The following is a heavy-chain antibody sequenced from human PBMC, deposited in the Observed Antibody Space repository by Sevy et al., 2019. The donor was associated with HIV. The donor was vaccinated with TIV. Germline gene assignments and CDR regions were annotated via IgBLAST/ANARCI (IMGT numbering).Heavy chain of an antibody. V-gene: IGHV3-30*18. CDR3: AKANIAAQPRGSDYFDY. CDR2: LSHDISNE. D-gene: IGHD6-13*01. Sequence: GGSLRLSCAASGFTFSTYGMHWVRQAPGKGLEWVAVLSHDISNEYYADSVKGRFTISRDNSKNTLYLQMSSLRPEDTALYYCAKANIAAQPRGSDYFDYWGQGTLVTVSS. J-gene: IGHJ4*02. CDR1: GFTFSTYG.